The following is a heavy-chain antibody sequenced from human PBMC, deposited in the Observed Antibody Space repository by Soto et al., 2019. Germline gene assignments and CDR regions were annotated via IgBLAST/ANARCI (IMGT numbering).Heavy chain of an antibody. Sequence: GGSLRLSCAASGFTVSSNYMSWVRQAPGKGLEWVSVIYSGGSTYYADSVKGRFTISRDNSKNTLYLQMNSLRAEDTAVYYCASYGGNSHDAFDIWGQGTMVTVSS. CDR1: GFTVSSNY. D-gene: IGHD4-17*01. CDR3: ASYGGNSHDAFDI. CDR2: IYSGGST. V-gene: IGHV3-53*01. J-gene: IGHJ3*02.